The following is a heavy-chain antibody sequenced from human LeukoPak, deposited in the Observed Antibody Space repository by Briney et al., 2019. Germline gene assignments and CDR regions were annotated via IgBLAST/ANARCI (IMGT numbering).Heavy chain of an antibody. V-gene: IGHV3-23*01. J-gene: IGHJ1*01. CDR3: AKSRGSGSYYPVGYFQH. D-gene: IGHD3-10*01. CDR1: GFTFSSYA. Sequence: GGSLRLSCAASGFTFSSYAMSWVRQAPGKGLEWVSAISGSGGSTYCADSVRGRFTISRDNSKNTLYLQMNSLRAEDTAVYYCAKSRGSGSYYPVGYFQHWGQGTLVTVSS. CDR2: ISGSGGST.